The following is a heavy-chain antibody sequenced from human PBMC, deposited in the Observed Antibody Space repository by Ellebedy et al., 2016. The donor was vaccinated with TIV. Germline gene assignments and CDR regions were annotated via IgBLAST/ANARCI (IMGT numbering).Heavy chain of an antibody. V-gene: IGHV3-30*04. Sequence: PGGSLRLSCAASGFTFSSYAMHWVRQAPGKGLEWVSVISYDGNYKYYADSVKGRFTVSRDNSKNTLYLQMNSLRPEDTAVYFCARNTPMAQGDGSDIWGQGTMVTVSS. D-gene: IGHD5-18*01. CDR3: ARNTPMAQGDGSDI. J-gene: IGHJ3*02. CDR1: GFTFSSYA. CDR2: ISYDGNYK.